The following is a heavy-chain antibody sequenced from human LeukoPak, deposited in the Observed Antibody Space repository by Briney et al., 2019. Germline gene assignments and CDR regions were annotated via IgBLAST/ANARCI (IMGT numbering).Heavy chain of an antibody. J-gene: IGHJ5*02. Sequence: ASVKVSCKASGYTFTGYYMHWVRQAPGQGLEWMGWINPNSGGTNYAQKFQGRVTMTRDTSISTAYMELSRLKSDDTAVYYCARGPLYCSGGSCYSRWFDPWGQGTLVTVSS. CDR3: ARGPLYCSGGSCYSRWFDP. CDR1: GYTFTGYY. D-gene: IGHD2-15*01. CDR2: INPNSGGT. V-gene: IGHV1-2*02.